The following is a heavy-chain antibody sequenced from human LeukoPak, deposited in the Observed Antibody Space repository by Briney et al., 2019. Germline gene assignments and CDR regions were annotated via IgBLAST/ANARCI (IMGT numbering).Heavy chain of an antibody. J-gene: IGHJ4*02. Sequence: GASVTLSCKASGYTFTGYYMHWVRLAPGQGLEWMGWISAYNGNTNYAQKLQGRVTMTTDTSTSTAYMELRSLRSDDTAVYYCARDGSGSGRPYYGYWGQGTLVTVSS. CDR3: ARDGSGSGRPYYGY. CDR2: ISAYNGNT. CDR1: GYTFTGYY. V-gene: IGHV1-18*04. D-gene: IGHD3-10*01.